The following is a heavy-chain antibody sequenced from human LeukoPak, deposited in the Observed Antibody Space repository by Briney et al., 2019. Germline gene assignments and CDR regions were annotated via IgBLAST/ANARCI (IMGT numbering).Heavy chain of an antibody. D-gene: IGHD2-2*01. V-gene: IGHV3-21*01. CDR3: ARDGTHCSSTSCYGYY. CDR1: GFTFSSYA. CDR2: ISSSWGYFT. Sequence: GGSLRLSCAASGFTFSSYAMSWVRQAPGKGLEWVSSISSSWGYFTYYADSVRGRFTISRDNAKNSVYLQMNNLRVEDTAVYYCARDGTHCSSTSCYGYYWGQGTLVTVSS. J-gene: IGHJ4*02.